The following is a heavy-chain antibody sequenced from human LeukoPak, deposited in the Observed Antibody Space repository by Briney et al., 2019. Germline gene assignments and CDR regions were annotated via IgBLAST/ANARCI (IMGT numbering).Heavy chain of an antibody. Sequence: SETLSLTCTVSGGSISSYYWSWIRQPPGKGLEWIGYIHYSGSTNYNPSLKSRVTISVDTSKNQFSLKLNSMTAADTAVYYCARDRHEPGPWGPGTMVTVSS. CDR2: IHYSGST. CDR3: ARDRHEPGP. V-gene: IGHV4-59*01. J-gene: IGHJ3*01. CDR1: GGSISSYY.